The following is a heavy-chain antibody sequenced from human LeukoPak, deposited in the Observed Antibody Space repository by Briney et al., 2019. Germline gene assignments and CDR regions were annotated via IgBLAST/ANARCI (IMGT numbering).Heavy chain of an antibody. V-gene: IGHV3-7*01. D-gene: IGHD3-22*01. CDR1: GFPFTTYW. CDR3: AKVGDSSGYRTSYYFDY. CDR2: IKQDGTEK. Sequence: GGSLRLSCAASGFPFTTYWLAWVRQPPGKGLEWVANIKQDGTEKYYVDSVKGRFTISRDNAKNSLYLQMNSLRAEDTAVYYCAKVGDSSGYRTSYYFDYWGQGTLVTVSS. J-gene: IGHJ4*02.